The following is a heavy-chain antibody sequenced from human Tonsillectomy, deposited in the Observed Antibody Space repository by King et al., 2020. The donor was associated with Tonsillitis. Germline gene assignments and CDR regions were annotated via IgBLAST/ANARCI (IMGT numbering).Heavy chain of an antibody. CDR1: GGSITTSSYY. D-gene: IGHD3-22*01. CDR3: ARHSGYYDSSGYSYDH. J-gene: IGHJ4*02. Sequence: QLQESGPGLVKPSETLSLTCTVSGGSITTSSYYWGWIRQPPGKGLEWFGSIYYSVSTYYNPSLRSRVTISVDTSKNQFSLKLSSVTAADTAVYYCARHSGYYDSSGYSYDHWGQGTLVTVSS. V-gene: IGHV4-39*01. CDR2: IYYSVST.